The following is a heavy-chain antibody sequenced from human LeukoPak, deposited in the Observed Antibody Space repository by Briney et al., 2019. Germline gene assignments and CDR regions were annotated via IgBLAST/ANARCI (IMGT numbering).Heavy chain of an antibody. CDR3: ARDNHGDIVVVPAAMPDC. J-gene: IGHJ4*02. Sequence: PGRSLRLSCAASGFTFSSYAMHWVRQAPGKGLEWVAVISYDGSNKYYADSAKGRFTISRDNSKNTLYLQMNSLRAEDTAVYYCARDNHGDIVVVPAAMPDCWGQGTLVTVSS. V-gene: IGHV3-30*01. CDR2: ISYDGSNK. CDR1: GFTFSSYA. D-gene: IGHD2-2*01.